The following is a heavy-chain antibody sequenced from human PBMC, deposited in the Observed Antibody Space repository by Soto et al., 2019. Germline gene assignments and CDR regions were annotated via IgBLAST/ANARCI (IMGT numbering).Heavy chain of an antibody. CDR3: ARLRSGSRPNFDY. V-gene: IGHV4-39*01. D-gene: IGHD3-10*01. CDR2: IYYSGST. Sequence: LSLTCTVSGGSISSSSYYWGWIRQPPGKGLEWIGSIYYSGSTYYNPSLKSRVTISVDTSKNQFSLKLSSVTAADTAVYYCARLRSGSRPNFDYWGQGTLVTVSS. J-gene: IGHJ4*02. CDR1: GGSISSSSYY.